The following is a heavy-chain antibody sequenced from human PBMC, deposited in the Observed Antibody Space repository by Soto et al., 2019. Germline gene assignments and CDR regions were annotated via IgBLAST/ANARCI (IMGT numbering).Heavy chain of an antibody. D-gene: IGHD3-22*01. Sequence: QVQLVQSGAEVKKPGSSVKVSCKASGGTFSSYAISWVRQAPGQGLEWMGGIIPIFGTANYAQKFQGRVTSTADESTSTAYMELSSLRSEDTAVYYCARGSYYYDSSGYSDYYYYYGMDVWGQGTTVTVSS. V-gene: IGHV1-69*01. CDR1: GGTFSSYA. CDR2: IIPIFGTA. CDR3: ARGSYYYDSSGYSDYYYYYGMDV. J-gene: IGHJ6*02.